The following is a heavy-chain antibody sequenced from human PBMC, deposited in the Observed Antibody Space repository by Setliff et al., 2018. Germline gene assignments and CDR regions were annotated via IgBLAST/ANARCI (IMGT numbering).Heavy chain of an antibody. CDR2: ISPGGST. Sequence: SETLSLTCGVSGGGGSFSAYYWSWTRQPPGKGLEWIGEISPGGSTIYNPSLRSRVTMSVDTAKNRFSLNLTSVTAADTAVYYCATSGFCSAGSCYSFDDWGQGALVTVSS. CDR3: ATSGFCSAGSCYSFDD. V-gene: IGHV4-34*01. CDR1: GGGGSFSAYY. D-gene: IGHD6-19*01. J-gene: IGHJ4*02.